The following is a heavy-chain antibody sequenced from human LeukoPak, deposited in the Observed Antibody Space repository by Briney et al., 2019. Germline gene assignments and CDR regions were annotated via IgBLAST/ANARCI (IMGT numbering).Heavy chain of an antibody. D-gene: IGHD5-12*01. J-gene: IGHJ3*02. CDR3: ARVRGYAGTDAFDI. CDR1: GFTFSSSW. CDR2: INQDGGEI. V-gene: IGHV3-7*01. Sequence: PGGSLRLSCAASGFTFSSSWMTWVRQAPGKGLEWVASINQDGGEIHYVDSVKGRFTISRDNAKNSLYLQMNSLTAEDTAVYYCARVRGYAGTDAFDIWGQGTMVTVSS.